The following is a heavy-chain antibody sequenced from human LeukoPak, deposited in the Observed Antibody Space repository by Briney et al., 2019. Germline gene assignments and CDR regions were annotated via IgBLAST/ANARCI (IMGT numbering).Heavy chain of an antibody. V-gene: IGHV3-23*05. J-gene: IGHJ5*01. CDR1: GFTFSAYA. D-gene: IGHD6-19*01. Sequence: GGSLRLSCEASGFTFSAYAMTWVRQAPGQGLEWVSSIGSDNKPHYSESVKGRFAISRDNSKSMLFLQLNSLRAEDTAIYYCTRPQYITGCFGSWGQGTLVTVSS. CDR2: IGSDNKP. CDR3: TRPQYITGCFGS.